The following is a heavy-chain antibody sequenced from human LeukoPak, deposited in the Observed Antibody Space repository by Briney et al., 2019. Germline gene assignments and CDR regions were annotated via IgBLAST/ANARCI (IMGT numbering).Heavy chain of an antibody. Sequence: PSGTLSLTCAVSGGSISDTKWWSWVRQPPGKGLEWIREIFQSGSTNYNPSLKSRVTISVDKSKNQFSLKLSSVTAADTAVYYCARVPAFYYGDYWTSSNYFDYWGQGTLVTVSS. CDR1: GGSISDTKW. J-gene: IGHJ4*02. CDR3: ARVPAFYYGDYWTSSNYFDY. V-gene: IGHV4-4*02. CDR2: IFQSGST. D-gene: IGHD4-17*01.